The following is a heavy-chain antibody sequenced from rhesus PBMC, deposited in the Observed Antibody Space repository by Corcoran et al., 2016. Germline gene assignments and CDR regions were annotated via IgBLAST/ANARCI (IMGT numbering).Heavy chain of an antibody. Sequence: QVQLQESGPGLVKPSETLTLTCAVSDGSIPSNSWSWIRPPPGKGLAWIGHIYGSSGSTSYNPSLTSRVTISTDASKNQFSLKLSSVTAADTAVYYCARDATVAAVEDYWGQGVLVTVSS. CDR2: IYGSSGST. J-gene: IGHJ4*01. V-gene: IGHV4-147*01. CDR1: DGSIPSNS. CDR3: ARDATVAAVEDY. D-gene: IGHD4-29*01.